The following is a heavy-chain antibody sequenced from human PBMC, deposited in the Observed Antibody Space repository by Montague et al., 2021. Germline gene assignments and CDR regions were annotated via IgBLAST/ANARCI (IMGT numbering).Heavy chain of an antibody. CDR1: GYNFTNYW. V-gene: IGHV5-51*01. D-gene: IGHD3-22*01. J-gene: IGHJ5*02. Sequence: QSGAEVKKPGESLRISCKGSGYNFTNYWIAWGRQLPAKGLEWMGIIFPRDSHASYSLSFEGQVTFSVDTSLSTAYLHLSNLKASDTAMYYCARRLFDSRGVNWFDPWGPGTQVIVS. CDR3: ARRLFDSRGVNWFDP. CDR2: IFPRDSHA.